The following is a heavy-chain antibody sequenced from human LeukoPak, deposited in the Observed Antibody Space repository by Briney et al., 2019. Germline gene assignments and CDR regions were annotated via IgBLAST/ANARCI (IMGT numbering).Heavy chain of an antibody. V-gene: IGHV1-18*01. CDR3: ARVPGGSYLPPYYYYMDV. CDR2: ISAYNANT. D-gene: IGHD1-26*01. CDR1: GYTFTSFG. Sequence: ASVKVSCKASGYTFTSFGISWVRQAPGQGLEWMGWISAYNANTNFAQNLQGRVTMTTDTSTSTAYMELRSLRSDDTAVYYCARVPGGSYLPPYYYYMDVWGKGTTVTVSS. J-gene: IGHJ6*03.